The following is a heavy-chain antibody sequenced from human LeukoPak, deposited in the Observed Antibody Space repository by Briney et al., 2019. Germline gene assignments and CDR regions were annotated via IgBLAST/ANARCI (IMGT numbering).Heavy chain of an antibody. CDR3: ARDRGYYDFWSGPPSYYYYMDV. Sequence: PSETLSLTCAVYGGSFSGYYWSWIRQPPGKGLEWIGEINHSGSTNYNPSLKSRVTISVDTSKNQFSLKLSSVTAADTAVYYCARDRGYYDFWSGPPSYYYYMDVWGKGTTVTVSS. J-gene: IGHJ6*03. CDR2: INHSGST. V-gene: IGHV4-34*01. D-gene: IGHD3-3*01. CDR1: GGSFSGYY.